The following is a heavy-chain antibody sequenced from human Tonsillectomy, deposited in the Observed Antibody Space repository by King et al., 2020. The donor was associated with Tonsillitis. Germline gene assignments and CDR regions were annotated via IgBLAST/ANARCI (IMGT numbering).Heavy chain of an antibody. CDR3: VKDTDSSASRTFQH. Sequence: VQLVESGGLVVQPGGSLRLSCAASGFTFDDYTMHWVRQAPGKGLEWVSLISWDGGSTYYADSVKGRFTISRDNSKNSLYLQMNSLRAEDTALYYCVKDTDSSASRTFQHGGQGTLATVSP. CDR1: GFTFDDYT. D-gene: IGHD6-25*01. CDR2: ISWDGGST. J-gene: IGHJ1*01. V-gene: IGHV3-43*01.